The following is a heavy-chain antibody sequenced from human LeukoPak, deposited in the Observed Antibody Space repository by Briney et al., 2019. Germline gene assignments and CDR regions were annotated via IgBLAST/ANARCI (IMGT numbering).Heavy chain of an antibody. CDR3: VRDFRSADY. Sequence: GRSLRLSCAASGFTFSTYCMHWVRQAPGKGPMWVSRICPDGTVTNYADSVKARFIISRDNARNTVYLQMNSLRVEDTAVYYCVRDFRSADYWGQGTLVTVSS. J-gene: IGHJ4*02. CDR2: ICPDGTVT. CDR1: GFTFSTYC. V-gene: IGHV3-74*01.